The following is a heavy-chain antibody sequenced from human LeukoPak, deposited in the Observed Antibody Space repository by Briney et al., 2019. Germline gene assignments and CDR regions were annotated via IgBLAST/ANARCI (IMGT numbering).Heavy chain of an antibody. D-gene: IGHD2-15*01. CDR3: AKDQTPHLLLPHYFDY. CDR1: GFTFSSYA. CDR2: ISGSGGST. V-gene: IGHV3-23*01. Sequence: PGGSLRLSCAASGFTFSSYAMSWVRQAPGKGLEWVSAISGSGGSTYYADSVKGRFTISRDNSKNTLYLQMNSLRAEDTAVYYCAKDQTPHLLLPHYFDYWGQGTLVTVSS. J-gene: IGHJ4*02.